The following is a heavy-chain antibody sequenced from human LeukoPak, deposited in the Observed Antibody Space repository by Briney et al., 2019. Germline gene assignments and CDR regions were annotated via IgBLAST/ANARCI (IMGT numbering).Heavy chain of an antibody. CDR1: GFTFSSYE. V-gene: IGHV3-48*03. Sequence: GGSLRLSCAASGFTFSSYEMNWVRQAPGKGLEWVSYISSSGSTIYYADSVKGRFTISRDNAKNSLYLQMNSLRAEDTVVYYCARKYYYGSGSYYLSYFDYWGQGTLVTVSS. J-gene: IGHJ4*02. D-gene: IGHD3-10*01. CDR2: ISSSGSTI. CDR3: ARKYYYGSGSYYLSYFDY.